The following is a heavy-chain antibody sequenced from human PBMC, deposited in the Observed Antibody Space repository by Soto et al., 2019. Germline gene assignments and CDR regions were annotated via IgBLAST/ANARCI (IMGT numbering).Heavy chain of an antibody. D-gene: IGHD1-1*01. CDR1: GYTFTSYG. Sequence: QVHLVQSGAEAKKPGASVKVSCKASGYTFTSYGITWVRQAPGQGLEWMGWISAHNGNTDYAQKLQGRVIVTRDTSTSTAYMVLRSLISDDTAVYYCARGRYGDYWGQGALVPVSS. CDR3: ARGRYGDY. V-gene: IGHV1-18*01. J-gene: IGHJ4*02. CDR2: ISAHNGNT.